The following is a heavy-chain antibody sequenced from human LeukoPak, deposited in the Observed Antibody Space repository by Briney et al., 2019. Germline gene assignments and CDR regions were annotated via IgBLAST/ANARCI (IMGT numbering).Heavy chain of an antibody. J-gene: IGHJ6*02. Sequence: GGSLRLSCAASGFTFSTYWMSWVRQAPGKGLEWVANIKPDGSENDYVDSLNGRFTISRDNDKNSLYLQVNSLRAEDTAVYYCARFGVPYGVDVWGQGTTVTVSS. CDR1: GFTFSTYW. CDR3: ARFGVPYGVDV. V-gene: IGHV3-7*04. D-gene: IGHD3-16*01. CDR2: IKPDGSEN.